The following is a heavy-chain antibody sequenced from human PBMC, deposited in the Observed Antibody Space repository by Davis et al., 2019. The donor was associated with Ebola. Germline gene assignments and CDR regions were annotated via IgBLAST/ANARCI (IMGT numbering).Heavy chain of an antibody. J-gene: IGHJ6*03. CDR3: AALFSGSYLAYVDV. Sequence: ESLKISCAAAGFTFSNYVLNWIRQSPGKGLEWIGFVYNRETTNYNPSLNSRVSISKDTSKNQFSLKLSSVSAADTAVYYCAALFSGSYLAYVDVWGKGTTVTVS. D-gene: IGHD1-26*01. CDR1: GFTFSNYV. CDR2: VYNRETT. V-gene: IGHV4-59*01.